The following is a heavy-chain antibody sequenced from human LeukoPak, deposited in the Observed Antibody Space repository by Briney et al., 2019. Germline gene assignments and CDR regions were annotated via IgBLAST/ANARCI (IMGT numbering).Heavy chain of an antibody. CDR3: AKETYCTSTSCYRPDY. Sequence: GGSLRLSCAASGFTFSSYAMSWVRQAPGKGLEWVSAISGSGGSTYYADSVKGRFTISRDNSKNTLYLQMNSLRAEDTAVYYCAKETYCTSTSCYRPDYWGPGTLVTVSS. CDR2: ISGSGGST. V-gene: IGHV3-23*01. CDR1: GFTFSSYA. D-gene: IGHD2-2*01. J-gene: IGHJ4*02.